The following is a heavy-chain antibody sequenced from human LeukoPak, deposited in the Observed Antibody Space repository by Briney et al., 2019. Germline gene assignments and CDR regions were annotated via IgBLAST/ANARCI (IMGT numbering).Heavy chain of an antibody. CDR2: INHSGST. D-gene: IGHD5-18*01. V-gene: IGHV4-34*01. CDR3: ARRRGYSYGYYYYGMDV. Sequence: SETLSLTCAVYGGSFSGYYWSWIRQPPGKGLEWIGEINHSGSTNYNPSLKSRVTISVDTSKNQFSLTLSSVTAADTAVYYCARRRGYSYGYYYYGMDVWGQGTTVTVSS. CDR1: GGSFSGYY. J-gene: IGHJ6*02.